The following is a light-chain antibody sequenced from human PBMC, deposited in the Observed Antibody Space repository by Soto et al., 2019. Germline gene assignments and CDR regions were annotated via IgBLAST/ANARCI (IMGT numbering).Light chain of an antibody. Sequence: QSVLTQPPSASGSPGQSVTISCTGTSSDLGASDSVSWYQQHPGKAPKLMIYEVAKRPSGVPDRFSGSKSGNTASLTVSGLQADDEADYYCSSYTSSSDFYVFGTGTKLTVL. V-gene: IGLV2-8*01. CDR1: SSDLGASDS. J-gene: IGLJ1*01. CDR3: SSYTSSSDFYV. CDR2: EVA.